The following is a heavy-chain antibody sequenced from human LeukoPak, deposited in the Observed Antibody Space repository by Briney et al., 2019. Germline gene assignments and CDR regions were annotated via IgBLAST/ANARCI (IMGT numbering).Heavy chain of an antibody. D-gene: IGHD3-10*01. Sequence: ASVKVSCKAYGYTFTSYYMHWVRQAPGQGLEWMGIINLSGGRTSYAQKFQGRVTMTRDTSTSTVYMELSSLESEDTAVYYCARGLGSGSYYGSWGQGTLVTVSS. V-gene: IGHV1-46*01. J-gene: IGHJ5*02. CDR3: ARGLGSGSYYGS. CDR2: INLSGGRT. CDR1: GYTFTSYY.